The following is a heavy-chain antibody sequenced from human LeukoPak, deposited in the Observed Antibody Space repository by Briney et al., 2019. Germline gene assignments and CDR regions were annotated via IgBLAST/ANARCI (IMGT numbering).Heavy chain of an antibody. CDR1: GFSFSEHW. Sequence: PGGSLRLSCTASGFSFSEHWMHWARRLPGKGLVWVSRISPTGSTTSYADSVKGRFTVSRDNAKNTLYLQVNNLRAEDTAVYYCARGPNSNWSGLDFWGQGTLLTVSS. V-gene: IGHV3-74*01. D-gene: IGHD6-6*01. J-gene: IGHJ4*02. CDR3: ARGPNSNWSGLDF. CDR2: ISPTGSTT.